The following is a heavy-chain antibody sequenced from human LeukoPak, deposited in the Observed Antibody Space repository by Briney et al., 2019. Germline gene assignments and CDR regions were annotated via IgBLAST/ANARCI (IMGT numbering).Heavy chain of an antibody. V-gene: IGHV3-53*01. CDR2: IYRDGST. D-gene: IGHD3-9*01. CDR1: GFTFSTSY. J-gene: IGHJ4*02. Sequence: PGGSLRLSCAASGFTFSTSYMGWVRQAPGQGLEWVSSIYRDGSTYYADSVKGRFTISRDNSKNTLYLQMNSLRTEDTAVYYCAKAEGYDILTGLDYWGQGTLVTVSS. CDR3: AKAEGYDILTGLDY.